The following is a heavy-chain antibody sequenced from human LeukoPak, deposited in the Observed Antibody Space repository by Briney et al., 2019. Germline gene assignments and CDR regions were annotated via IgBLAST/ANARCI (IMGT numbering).Heavy chain of an antibody. CDR3: AKVGYDSSGYYNFYFDY. CDR2: IWYDGGNK. Sequence: PGRSLRLSCAASGFTFRSYGMHWVRQAPGKGLEWVAVIWYDGGNKNYADSVKGRFTISRDNSKNTLYLQMNSLRAEDTAIYYCAKVGYDSSGYYNFYFDYWGQGTLVTVSS. J-gene: IGHJ4*02. CDR1: GFTFRSYG. D-gene: IGHD3-22*01. V-gene: IGHV3-33*06.